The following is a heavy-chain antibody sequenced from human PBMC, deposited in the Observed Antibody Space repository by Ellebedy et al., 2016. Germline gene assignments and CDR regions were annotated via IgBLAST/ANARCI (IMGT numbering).Heavy chain of an antibody. V-gene: IGHV4-34*01. J-gene: IGHJ6*02. CDR1: GGSFSGYY. D-gene: IGHD6-13*01. Sequence: SETLSLTCAVYGGSFSGYYWSWIRQPPGKGLEWIGEINHSGSTNYNPSLKSRVTISVDTSKNQFSLKLSSVTAADTAVYYCARAKYQKRGIAAAHTVAPYYGMDVWGQGTTVTVSS. CDR2: INHSGST. CDR3: ARAKYQKRGIAAAHTVAPYYGMDV.